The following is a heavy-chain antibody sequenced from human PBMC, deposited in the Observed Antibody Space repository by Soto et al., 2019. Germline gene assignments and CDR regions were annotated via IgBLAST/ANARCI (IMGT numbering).Heavy chain of an antibody. Sequence: QVQVVQSGAEVKKPGASVKVSCKASGYTFSNDYIHWVRQAPGQGLEWMGIINPSGRNTGYAQKFPGRVTMTRDTSTSTVYMELRSLSPEATATYFCGGTKGWLRFLGGFDNWGPGTLVTVSS. V-gene: IGHV1-46*01. CDR2: INPSGRNT. D-gene: IGHD3-3*01. CDR3: GGTKGWLRFLGGFDN. J-gene: IGHJ4*02. CDR1: GYTFSNDY.